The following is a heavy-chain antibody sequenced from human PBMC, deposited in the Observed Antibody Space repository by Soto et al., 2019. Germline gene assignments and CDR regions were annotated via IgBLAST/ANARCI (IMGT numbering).Heavy chain of an antibody. CDR1: GFTFSSYA. D-gene: IGHD5-18*01. CDR2: ISCDGSNK. CDR3: ARDPLWGRAMVLCHFDL. Sequence: QVQLVESGGGVVQPGRSLRLSCAASGFTFSSYAMHWVRQAPGKGLEWVAVISCDGSNKYYADSVKGRFTISRDNSKNTLSLKMNSLRAADTAVYYCARDPLWGRAMVLCHFDLWGRGTLGTVSS. J-gene: IGHJ2*01. V-gene: IGHV3-30-3*01.